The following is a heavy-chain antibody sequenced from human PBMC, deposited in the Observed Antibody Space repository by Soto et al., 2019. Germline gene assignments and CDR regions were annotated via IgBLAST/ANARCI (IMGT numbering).Heavy chain of an antibody. CDR3: TTDSVLAAVYYYYDTDV. D-gene: IGHD6-13*01. Sequence: GGSLRLSCAASGFTFSNAWMNWVRQAPGKGLEWVGRIKSKTDGGTTDYAAPVKGRFTISRDDSKNTLYLQMNSLKTEDTAVYYCTTDSVLAAVYYYYDTDVWRHGTTVTVS. V-gene: IGHV3-15*07. CDR1: GFTFSNAW. J-gene: IGHJ6*02. CDR2: IKSKTDGGTT.